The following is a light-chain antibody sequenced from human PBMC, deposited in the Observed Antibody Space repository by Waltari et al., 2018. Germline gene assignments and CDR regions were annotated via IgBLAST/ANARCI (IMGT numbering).Light chain of an antibody. V-gene: IGLV2-14*01. CDR1: HSDVGAYDF. J-gene: IGLJ1*01. CDR3: SSYTTSSAPGV. CDR2: EVS. Sequence: QPALTQPASVSGSPGQSITLSCPGTHSDVGAYDFASRSQQHPGKAPHLIIYEVSNRPSGISNRFSASKSGNTASLTISGLQAEDEADYYCSSYTTSSAPGVFGTGTRVTVL.